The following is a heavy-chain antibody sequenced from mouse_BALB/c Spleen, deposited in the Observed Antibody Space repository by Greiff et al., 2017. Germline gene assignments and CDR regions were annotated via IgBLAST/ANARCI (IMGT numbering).Heavy chain of an antibody. CDR3: ARGGGLRRPFDY. CDR2: ISSGGST. V-gene: IGHV5-6-5*01. J-gene: IGHJ2*01. Sequence: EVMLVESGGGLVKPGGSLKLSCAASGFTFSSYAMSWVRQTPEKRLEWVASISSGGSTYYPDSVKGRFTISRDNARNILYLQMSSLRSEDTAMYYCARGGGLRRPFDYWGQGTTLTVSS. CDR1: GFTFSSYA. D-gene: IGHD2-2*01.